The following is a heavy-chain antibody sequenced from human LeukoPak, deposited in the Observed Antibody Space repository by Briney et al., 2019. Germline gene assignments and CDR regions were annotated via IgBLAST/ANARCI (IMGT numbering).Heavy chain of an antibody. Sequence: SETLSLTCTVSGGSISSYYWSWIRRPAGKGLEWIGRIYTSGSTNYNPSLKSRVTMSVDTSKNQFSLKVNSVTAADTAVYYCARDPGGGSSAWFDPWGQGTLVTVSS. D-gene: IGHD2-15*01. CDR1: GGSISSYY. CDR2: IYTSGST. J-gene: IGHJ5*02. CDR3: ARDPGGGSSAWFDP. V-gene: IGHV4-4*07.